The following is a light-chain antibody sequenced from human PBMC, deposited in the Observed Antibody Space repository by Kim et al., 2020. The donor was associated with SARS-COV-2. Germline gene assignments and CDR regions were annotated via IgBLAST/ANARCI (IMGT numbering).Light chain of an antibody. Sequence: LSPGERATRSCRASQSVKSNFFAWYQQKPGQAPRLVIYGASTRATGIPDRFSGSGSGTDFSLTINGLEPEDFAVYYCQIFGDSQWTFGQGTKLEI. CDR3: QIFGDSQWT. CDR1: QSVKSNF. V-gene: IGKV3-20*01. J-gene: IGKJ1*01. CDR2: GAS.